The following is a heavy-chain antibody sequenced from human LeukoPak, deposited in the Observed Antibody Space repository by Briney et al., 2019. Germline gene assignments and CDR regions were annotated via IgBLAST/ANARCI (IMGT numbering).Heavy chain of an antibody. V-gene: IGHV1-8*01. D-gene: IGHD6-13*01. CDR2: MNPRSGYT. J-gene: IGHJ3*02. Sequence: ASVKVSCKASGYTVTNYDINWVRQATGQGLEWMGCMNPRSGYTGYLQKFQGRVTMTGSTSISTAYLELNSLTSEDTAVYYCARGNRLYSSSWSSLPFDIWGQGSMVTVSS. CDR1: GYTVTNYD. CDR3: ARGNRLYSSSWSSLPFDI.